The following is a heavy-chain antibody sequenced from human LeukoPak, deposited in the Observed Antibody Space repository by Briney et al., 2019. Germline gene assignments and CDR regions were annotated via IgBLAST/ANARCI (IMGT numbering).Heavy chain of an antibody. CDR2: INPRGST. CDR1: GGSISSYY. V-gene: IGHV4-34*01. CDR3: ARGTYKRWAHMSTGGFYYFDY. J-gene: IGHJ4*02. D-gene: IGHD5/OR15-5a*01. Sequence: SGTLSLTCTVSGGSISSYYWSWIRQPPGKGLEWIGEINPRGSTNYNPSLKSRVTISLDTSKSQFSLRLSSVTAADTAVYYCARGTYKRWAHMSTGGFYYFDYWGQGTLVTVSS.